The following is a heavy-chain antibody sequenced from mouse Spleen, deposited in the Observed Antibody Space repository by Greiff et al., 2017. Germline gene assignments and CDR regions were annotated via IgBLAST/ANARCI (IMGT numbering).Heavy chain of an antibody. Sequence: EVQLQQSGAELVRPGASVKLSCTASGFNIKDDYMHWVKQRPEQGLEWIGWIDPENGDTEYASKFQGKATITADTSSNTAYLQLSSLTSEDTAVYYCTTGLLRPWFAYWGQGTLVTVSA. V-gene: IGHV14-4*01. CDR3: TTGLLRPWFAY. D-gene: IGHD1-1*01. J-gene: IGHJ3*01. CDR2: IDPENGDT. CDR1: GFNIKDDY.